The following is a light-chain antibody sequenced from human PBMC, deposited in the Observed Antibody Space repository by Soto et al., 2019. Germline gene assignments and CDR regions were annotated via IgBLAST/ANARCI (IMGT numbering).Light chain of an antibody. Sequence: EIVLTQSPGTLSLSPGERATLSCRASQSVSSTYIAWYQQNPGRAPRLLIYGASSRATGIPDRFSGSGSGTDFTLTISRLEPEDFAVYFCQQYRRSPPFTFGQGTKVDIK. CDR1: QSVSSTY. J-gene: IGKJ2*01. CDR3: QQYRRSPPFT. V-gene: IGKV3-20*01. CDR2: GAS.